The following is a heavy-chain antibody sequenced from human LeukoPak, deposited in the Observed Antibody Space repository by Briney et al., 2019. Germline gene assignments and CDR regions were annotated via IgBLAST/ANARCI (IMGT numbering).Heavy chain of an antibody. CDR3: ARRLRFYYYYMDV. CDR1: GGSFSGFY. CDR2: INHSGST. J-gene: IGHJ6*03. V-gene: IGHV4-34*01. Sequence: PSETLSLTCAVYGGSFSGFYWSWIRQPPGKGLEWIGEINHSGSTNYNPSLKSRVTISVDTSENQFSLKLSSVTAADTAVYYCARRLRFYYYYMDVWGKGTTVTISS. D-gene: IGHD3-16*01.